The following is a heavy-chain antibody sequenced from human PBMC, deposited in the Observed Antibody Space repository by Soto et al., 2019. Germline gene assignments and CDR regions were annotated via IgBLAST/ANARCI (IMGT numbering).Heavy chain of an antibody. J-gene: IGHJ4*02. CDR3: AREPPPYCSGGSCYSY. CDR1: GFTFSSYA. Sequence: QVQLVESGGGVVQPGRSLRLSCAASGFTFSSYAMHWVRQAPGKGLEWVAVISYDGSNKYYADSVKGRFTISRDNSKNTLYLQMNSLRAEDTAVYYCAREPPPYCSGGSCYSYWGQGTLVTVSS. CDR2: ISYDGSNK. D-gene: IGHD2-15*01. V-gene: IGHV3-30-3*01.